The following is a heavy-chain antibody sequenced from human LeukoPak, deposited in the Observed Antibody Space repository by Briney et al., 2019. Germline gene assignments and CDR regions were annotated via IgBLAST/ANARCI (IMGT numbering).Heavy chain of an antibody. D-gene: IGHD1-26*01. V-gene: IGHV3-21*04. CDR1: GFTFSSYS. J-gene: IGHJ3*02. CDR3: AKDILVGATTPGAFDI. Sequence: GGSLRLSCAASGFTFSSYSMNWVRQAPGKGLEWVSSISSSSSYIYYADSVKGRFTISRDNSKNTLYLQMNSLRAEDMALYYCAKDILVGATTPGAFDIWGQGTMVTVSS. CDR2: ISSSSSYI.